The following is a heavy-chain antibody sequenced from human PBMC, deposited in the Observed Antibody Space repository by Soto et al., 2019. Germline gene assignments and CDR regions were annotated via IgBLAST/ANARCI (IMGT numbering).Heavy chain of an antibody. CDR3: ARVGYGDKRREYDY. J-gene: IGHJ4*02. Sequence: GSLRLSCAASGFTFSSYAMHWVRQAPGKGLEYVSAISSNGGSTYYANSVKGRFTISRDNSKNTLYLQMGSLRAEDMAVYYCARVGYGDKRREYDYWGQGTLVTVSS. D-gene: IGHD4-17*01. CDR1: GFTFSSYA. CDR2: ISSNGGST. V-gene: IGHV3-64*01.